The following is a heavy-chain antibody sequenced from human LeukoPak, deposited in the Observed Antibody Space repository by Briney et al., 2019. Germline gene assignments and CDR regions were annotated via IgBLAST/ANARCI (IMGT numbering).Heavy chain of an antibody. Sequence: ASVKVSCKASGYTFTSYYMHWVRQAPGQGLEWMGIINPSGGSTSYAQKFQGRVTMTRDTSTSTVYMELSSLRSEDTAVYYCARDRTTVTWGVGAFDIWGQGTMVTVSS. V-gene: IGHV1-46*01. D-gene: IGHD4-17*01. CDR3: ARDRTTVTWGVGAFDI. CDR2: INPSGGST. CDR1: GYTFTSYY. J-gene: IGHJ3*02.